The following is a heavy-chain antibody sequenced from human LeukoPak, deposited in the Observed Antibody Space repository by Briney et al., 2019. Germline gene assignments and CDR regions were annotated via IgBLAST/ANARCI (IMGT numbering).Heavy chain of an antibody. D-gene: IGHD1-26*01. CDR3: TRGGSADPFEH. CDR2: INFSGNT. Sequence: PSETLSLTCTISSVSIGSFYWSWIRQPPGKGLEWIGYINFSGNTNYNSALKSRVTISIDTSKNQFSLKLNSVTAADTAVYYCTRGGSADPFEHWGQGTLVTVSS. J-gene: IGHJ4*02. V-gene: IGHV4-59*08. CDR1: SVSIGSFY.